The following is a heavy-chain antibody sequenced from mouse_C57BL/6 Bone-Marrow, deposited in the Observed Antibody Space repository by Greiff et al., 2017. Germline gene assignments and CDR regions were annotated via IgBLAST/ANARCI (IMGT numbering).Heavy chain of an antibody. J-gene: IGHJ3*01. V-gene: IGHV5-6*01. CDR2: ISSGGSYT. CDR1: GFTFSSYG. D-gene: IGHD2-4*01. Sequence: EVMLVESGGDFVKPGGSLKLSCAASGFTFSSYGMSWVRQTPDKRLEWVATISSGGSYTYYPDSVKGRFTISRDNAKNTLYLQMSSLKSEDTAMYYCARFYYDYSLFAYWGQGTLVTVSA. CDR3: ARFYYDYSLFAY.